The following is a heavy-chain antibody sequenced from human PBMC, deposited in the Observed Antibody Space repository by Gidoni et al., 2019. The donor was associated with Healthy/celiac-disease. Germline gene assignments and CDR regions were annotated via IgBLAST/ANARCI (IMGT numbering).Heavy chain of an antibody. V-gene: IGHV1-24*01. CDR1: GYTLTELS. CDR3: ATLSHYGSGSYHTNYYGMDV. CDR2: FDPEDGET. J-gene: IGHJ6*02. Sequence: QVQLVQSGAEVKKPGASVKVSCKVSGYTLTELSMHWVRQAPGKGLEWMGGFDPEDGETIYAQKFQGRVTMTEDTSTDTAYMERSSLRSEDTAVYYCATLSHYGSGSYHTNYYGMDVWGQGTTVTVSS. D-gene: IGHD3-10*01.